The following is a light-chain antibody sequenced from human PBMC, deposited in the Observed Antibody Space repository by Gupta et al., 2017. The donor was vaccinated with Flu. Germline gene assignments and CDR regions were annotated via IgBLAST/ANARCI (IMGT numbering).Light chain of an antibody. CDR1: QSISSW. Sequence: PSTLSASVGDRVTITCRASQSISSWLAWYQQKPGKAPKVLIYKASSLQSGVPSRFSGSGSGTEFTLTISSLQPDDFATYYCQQDNSYSGTFGQGTKVEI. CDR3: QQDNSYSGT. V-gene: IGKV1-5*03. CDR2: KAS. J-gene: IGKJ1*01.